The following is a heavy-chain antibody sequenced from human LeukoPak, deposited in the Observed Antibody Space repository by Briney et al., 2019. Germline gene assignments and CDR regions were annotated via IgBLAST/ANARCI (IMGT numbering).Heavy chain of an antibody. CDR1: GVSFSGYY. J-gene: IGHJ5*02. Sequence: PWETLSLTCAVYGVSFSGYYWGWVRQPPGKGLEWVGEINHSGSTNYNPSLKSRVTISVDTSKNQFSLKLSSVTAADTAVYYRARVTARFGWFDPWGQGTLVTVSS. CDR3: ARVTARFGWFDP. CDR2: INHSGST. D-gene: IGHD6-6*01. V-gene: IGHV4-34*01.